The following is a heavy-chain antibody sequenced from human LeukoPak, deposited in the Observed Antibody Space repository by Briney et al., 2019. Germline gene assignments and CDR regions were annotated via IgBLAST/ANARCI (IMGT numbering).Heavy chain of an antibody. CDR2: ISWNSGTT. CDR1: GFTFKDYA. V-gene: IGHV3-9*01. Sequence: GRSLRLSCTASGFTFKDYAMYWVRQAPGKGLEWVSGISWNSGTTDYADSVKGRFTISRDNSKNTLYLQMNSLRAEDTALYFCAKKAQYNGNYPLDYWGQGTLVTVSS. J-gene: IGHJ4*02. D-gene: IGHD1-26*01. CDR3: AKKAQYNGNYPLDY.